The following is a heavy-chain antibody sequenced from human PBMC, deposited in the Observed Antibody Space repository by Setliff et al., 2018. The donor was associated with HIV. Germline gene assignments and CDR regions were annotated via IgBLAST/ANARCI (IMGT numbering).Heavy chain of an antibody. CDR1: GYTFTSYA. V-gene: IGHV1-8*03. CDR3: ARGYYDSSGYYNALL. J-gene: IGHJ4*02. D-gene: IGHD3-22*01. CDR2: MNPNSGNT. Sequence: ASVKVSCKASGYTFTSYAMHWVRQATGQGLEWMGWMNPNSGNTGYAQKFQGRVTITRNTSISTAYMELSSLRSEATAVYYCARGYYDSSGYYNALLWGQGTLVTVSS.